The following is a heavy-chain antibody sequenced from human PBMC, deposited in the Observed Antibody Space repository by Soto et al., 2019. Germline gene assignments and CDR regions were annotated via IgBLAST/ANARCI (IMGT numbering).Heavy chain of an antibody. D-gene: IGHD6-19*01. CDR1: GFTFSSDW. J-gene: IGHJ4*01. V-gene: IGHV3-7*01. CDR2: IKQDGSEK. CDR3: ARVAYGNGWIFDH. Sequence: GGSLRLCCAASGFTFSSDWMSWFREAPGKRLEWVANIKQDGSEKYYVDSVKGRFTLSRDNAQNSLQLQMNSLRAEDTAIYFCARVAYGNGWIFDHWGQGTLVTVSS.